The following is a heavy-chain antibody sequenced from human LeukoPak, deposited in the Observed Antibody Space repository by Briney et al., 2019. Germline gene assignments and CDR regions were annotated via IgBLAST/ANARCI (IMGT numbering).Heavy chain of an antibody. D-gene: IGHD3-10*01. CDR1: GGSISSGGYS. J-gene: IGHJ5*02. CDR3: ARRRWGFGDYSDP. V-gene: IGHV4-30-2*01. Sequence: KSSETLSLTCAVSGGSISSGGYSWSWIRQPPGKGLEWIGYMYYSGSTYYNPSLRSRVSISVDTSKNQFSLKLSSVTAADTAVYYCARRRWGFGDYSDPWGQGTLVTVSS. CDR2: MYYSGST.